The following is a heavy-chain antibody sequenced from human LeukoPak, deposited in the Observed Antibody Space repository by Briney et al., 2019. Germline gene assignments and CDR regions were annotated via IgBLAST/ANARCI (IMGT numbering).Heavy chain of an antibody. J-gene: IGHJ4*02. V-gene: IGHV3-23*01. D-gene: IGHD3-22*01. CDR2: ISGSGRST. Sequence: PGGSLRLSCAASGSTFSSYAMSSVRQAPGKWLEWVSAISGSGRSTYYAYSVKGRFTISRDNSKNTLNLQMNSLRAEDTAVYYWAKGAGGVVVIALDYWGQGTMLTVSS. CDR1: GSTFSSYA. CDR3: AKGAGGVVVIALDY.